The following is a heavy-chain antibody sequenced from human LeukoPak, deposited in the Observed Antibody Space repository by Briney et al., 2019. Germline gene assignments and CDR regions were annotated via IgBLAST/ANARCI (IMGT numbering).Heavy chain of an antibody. CDR3: ANLRGSGSSYFDS. CDR1: GFTFSTYV. J-gene: IGHJ4*02. D-gene: IGHD3-10*01. CDR2: ISASGIGT. Sequence: GGSLRLSCATSGFTFSTYVMSWVRQAPGKGLEWVSTISASGIGTYYADSVKGRFTVSRDNSKNTLYLQMNSLRAEDTAVYFCANLRGSGSSYFDSWGQGTLVTVSS. V-gene: IGHV3-23*01.